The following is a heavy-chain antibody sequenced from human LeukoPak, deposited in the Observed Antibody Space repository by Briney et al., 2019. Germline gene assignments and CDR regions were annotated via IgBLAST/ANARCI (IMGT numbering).Heavy chain of an antibody. CDR3: ARGERRDGYSDY. V-gene: IGHV1-8*01. CDR1: GYTFTSYD. Sequence: GASVKVSCKASGYTFTSYDINWVRQATGQGLEWMGWMNPNSGNTGYAQKFQGRVTMTRNTSISTAYIELSSLRSEDTAVYYCARGERRDGYSDYWGQGTLVTVSS. CDR2: MNPNSGNT. J-gene: IGHJ4*02. D-gene: IGHD5-24*01.